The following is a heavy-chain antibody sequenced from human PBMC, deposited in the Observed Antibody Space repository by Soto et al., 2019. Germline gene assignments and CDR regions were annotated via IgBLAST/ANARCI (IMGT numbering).Heavy chain of an antibody. CDR3: ARDHLWAFDY. Sequence: GGSLRLSCAASGFNFSDYSMNWVRQAPGKGLEWVAYIRSSGSPISYADSVKGRFTISRDNVKTLLYLQMNSLRAEDSAVYYCARDHLWAFDYWGQGTLVTVSS. CDR1: GFNFSDYS. V-gene: IGHV3-48*01. J-gene: IGHJ4*02. D-gene: IGHD1-26*01. CDR2: IRSSGSPI.